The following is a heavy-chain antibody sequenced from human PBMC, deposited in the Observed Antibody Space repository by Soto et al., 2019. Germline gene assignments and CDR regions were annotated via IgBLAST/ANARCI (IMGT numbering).Heavy chain of an antibody. Sequence: QVQLQESGPGLVKPSETLSLTCTVSGGSVSSGSYYWSWIRQPPGKGLEWIGCVYYSGSTTYNPSLKRRVTISTDTSKNQFSLKLSSVAAADTAVYYCARGRSRPDFWGQGTLVTVSS. CDR3: ARGRSRPDF. D-gene: IGHD3-16*02. CDR2: VYYSGST. CDR1: GGSVSSGSYY. J-gene: IGHJ4*02. V-gene: IGHV4-61*01.